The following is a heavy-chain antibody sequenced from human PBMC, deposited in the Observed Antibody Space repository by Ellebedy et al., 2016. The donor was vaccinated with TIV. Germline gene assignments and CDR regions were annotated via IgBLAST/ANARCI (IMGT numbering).Heavy chain of an antibody. CDR1: GVSINNGGYW. D-gene: IGHD2-2*01. CDR3: ARARGFPAAYYGLDV. Sequence: SETLSLTCSVSGVSINNGGYWWTWIRQPPGKGLEWIGYIYSSGSTNYNPSLKTRVTMSLDTSKNQFSLKVNSVTAADTAVYYCARARGFPAAYYGLDVWGQGTTVTVSS. CDR2: IYSSGST. J-gene: IGHJ6*02. V-gene: IGHV4-61*08.